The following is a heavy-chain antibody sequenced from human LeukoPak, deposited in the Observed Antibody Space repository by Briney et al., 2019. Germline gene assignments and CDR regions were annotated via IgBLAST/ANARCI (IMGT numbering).Heavy chain of an antibody. CDR2: INHSGST. CDR3: ARGYYDSSGYYYLPYYYYYMDV. Sequence: PSETLSLTCAVYGGSFSGYYWSWIRQPPGKGLEWIGEINHSGSTNYNPSLKSRVTISVDTSKNQFSLKLSSVTAADAAVYYCARGYYDSSGYYYLPYYYYYMDVWGKGTTVTVSS. CDR1: GGSFSGYY. D-gene: IGHD3-22*01. V-gene: IGHV4-34*01. J-gene: IGHJ6*03.